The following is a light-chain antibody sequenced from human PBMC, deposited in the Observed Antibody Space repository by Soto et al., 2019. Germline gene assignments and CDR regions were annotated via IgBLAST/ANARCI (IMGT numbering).Light chain of an antibody. CDR2: SNN. V-gene: IGLV1-40*01. Sequence: QSVLTQPPSVSGAPGQRVTISCTGSSSDIGAGYDVHWYQQLPGTAPKLLISSNNNRPSGVPDRFSVSKSGTSASLAITRLQPEDGADYYCQSYDSSLALARVFGPGTKVTVL. J-gene: IGLJ1*01. CDR1: SSDIGAGYD. CDR3: QSYDSSLALARV.